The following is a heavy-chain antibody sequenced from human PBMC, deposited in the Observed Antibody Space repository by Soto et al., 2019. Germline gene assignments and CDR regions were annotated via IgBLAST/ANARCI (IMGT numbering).Heavy chain of an antibody. V-gene: IGHV2-5*02. J-gene: IGHJ4*02. CDR1: GFSLSTSGVG. Sequence: QITLKESGPTLVKPTQTLTLTCTFSGFSLSTSGVGVGWIRQPPGKALEWLALIYWDDDKRYSPSLKSRLTIXKXXSKNQVVLTMTNMDPVDTATYYCAHRPWWSNAFDYWGQGTLVTVSS. CDR2: IYWDDDK. D-gene: IGHD2-15*01. CDR3: AHRPWWSNAFDY.